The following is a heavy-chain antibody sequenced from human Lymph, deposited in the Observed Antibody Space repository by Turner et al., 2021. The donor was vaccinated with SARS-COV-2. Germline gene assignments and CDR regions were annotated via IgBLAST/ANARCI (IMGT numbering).Heavy chain of an antibody. D-gene: IGHD3-10*01. V-gene: IGHV3-21*01. CDR3: AREKLGELFDY. CDR2: ISSRGSYI. J-gene: IGHJ4*02. Sequence: EVQLVESGGGLVKPGGSLRLSCAASGFTFSSYSMNWVRQAPGKGLEWVSSISSRGSYIYYPDSVKGRFTISRDNAKNSLYLQMNSLRADDTAVYYCAREKLGELFDYWGQGTLVTVSS. CDR1: GFTFSSYS.